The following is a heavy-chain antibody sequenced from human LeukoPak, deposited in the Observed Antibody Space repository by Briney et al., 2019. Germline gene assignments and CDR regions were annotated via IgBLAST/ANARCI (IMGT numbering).Heavy chain of an antibody. Sequence: GGSLRLSCTASGFTFSSYWMSWVRQAPGKGLELVANIKQDGSEKYYVDSVKGRFTISRDNAKNSLYLQMNSLRAGDTAVYSCARMDYYASGSPLDAFDIWGQGTVVTVSS. D-gene: IGHD3-10*01. CDR1: GFTFSSYW. CDR2: IKQDGSEK. J-gene: IGHJ3*02. V-gene: IGHV3-7*01. CDR3: ARMDYYASGSPLDAFDI.